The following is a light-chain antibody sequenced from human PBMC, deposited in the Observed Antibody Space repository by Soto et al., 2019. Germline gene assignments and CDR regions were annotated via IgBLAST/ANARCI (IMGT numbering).Light chain of an antibody. Sequence: DIVMTQSPDSLAVSLGERATINCKSSQSVLYSSDNRNYLTWYQQKPGQPPKLLIYWASTRESGVPDRFSGSGSGTDFTLTISSLQAEDVAVYYCQQYYNIPKTFXQGTKVDIK. CDR1: QSVLYSSDNRNY. CDR3: QQYYNIPKT. CDR2: WAS. J-gene: IGKJ1*01. V-gene: IGKV4-1*01.